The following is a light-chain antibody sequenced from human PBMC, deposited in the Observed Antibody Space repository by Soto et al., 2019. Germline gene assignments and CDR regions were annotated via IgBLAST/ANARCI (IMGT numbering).Light chain of an antibody. V-gene: IGKV3-20*01. Sequence: EIVLTQSPGTLSLSPGERATLSCRASQSVSSTYLIWYQQKPGQAPRLVISGTSRRATGIPDRFSGSGSGTDFTLTINRLEPEDFAMYYCQQYGSMWTFGQGTKVDIK. J-gene: IGKJ1*01. CDR3: QQYGSMWT. CDR1: QSVSSTY. CDR2: GTS.